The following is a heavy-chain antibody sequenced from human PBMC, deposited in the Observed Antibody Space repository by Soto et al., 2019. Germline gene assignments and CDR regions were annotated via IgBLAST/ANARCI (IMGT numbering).Heavy chain of an antibody. D-gene: IGHD3-3*01. J-gene: IGHJ6*02. V-gene: IGHV1-69*06. Sequence: QVQLVQSGAEVKKPGSSVKVSCKASGGTFSSYAISWVRQAPGQGLEWMGGIIPILGTANYAQKFQGRVTITADKSTSPAYMELSSLRSEDTAVYYCASPTREWLPPASDYYYGMDVWGQGTTVPVSS. CDR1: GGTFSSYA. CDR3: ASPTREWLPPASDYYYGMDV. CDR2: IIPILGTA.